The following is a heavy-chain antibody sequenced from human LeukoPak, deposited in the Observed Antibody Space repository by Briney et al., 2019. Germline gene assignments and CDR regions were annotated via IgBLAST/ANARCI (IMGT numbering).Heavy chain of an antibody. J-gene: IGHJ3*01. CDR2: INNDESST. D-gene: IGHD2-8*01. CDR1: GFTFSSYW. V-gene: IGHV3-74*01. Sequence: GGSLRLSCAASGFTFSSYWMHWVRQSPGKGLVWVSRINNDESSTSYADSVKGRFTISRDNAKNTLYLQMNGLRAEDTAVYYCARVQGHPPNGLDVWGQGTMVTVSS. CDR3: ARVQGHPPNGLDV.